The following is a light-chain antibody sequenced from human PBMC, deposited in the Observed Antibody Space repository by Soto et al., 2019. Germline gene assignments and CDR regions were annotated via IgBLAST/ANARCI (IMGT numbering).Light chain of an antibody. CDR1: QSISSY. Sequence: DIQMTQSPSSLSASVGDRVTITCRASQSISSYLNWYQQKPGKAPELLIDAASNLKSGVSSRFSGSGSGTEFTLSISSLQPEDFASYHCQQSYSSPYTFGQGTKLEIK. V-gene: IGKV1-39*01. CDR2: AAS. CDR3: QQSYSSPYT. J-gene: IGKJ2*01.